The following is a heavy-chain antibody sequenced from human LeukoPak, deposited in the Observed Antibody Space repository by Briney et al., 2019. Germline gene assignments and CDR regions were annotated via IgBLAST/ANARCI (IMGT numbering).Heavy chain of an antibody. CDR3: ASLPAGYSSGWFAFDI. CDR1: GGSISSYY. CDR2: IYYSGST. D-gene: IGHD6-19*01. V-gene: IGHV4-59*01. Sequence: SETLSLTCTVSGGSISSYYRSWIRQPPGKGLEWIGYIYYSGSTNYNPSLKSRVTISVDTSKNQFSLKLSSVTAADTAVYYCASLPAGYSSGWFAFDIWGQGTMVTVSS. J-gene: IGHJ3*02.